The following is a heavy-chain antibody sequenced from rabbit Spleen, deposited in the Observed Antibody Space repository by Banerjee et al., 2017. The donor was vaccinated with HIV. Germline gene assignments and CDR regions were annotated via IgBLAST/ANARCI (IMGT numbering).Heavy chain of an antibody. Sequence: QEQLVESGGGLVKPEGSLTLTCKASGFSFSDRDVMCWVRQAPGKGLQWIACINTYTGKPVYATWAKGRFTISRTSTATVTLQMTSLTAADAATYFCARDLASVVGWNFNWWGQGTLVTVS. V-gene: IGHV1S45*01. CDR2: INTYTGKP. J-gene: IGHJ4*01. CDR3: ARDLASVVGWNFNW. CDR1: GFSFSDRDV. D-gene: IGHD3-1*01.